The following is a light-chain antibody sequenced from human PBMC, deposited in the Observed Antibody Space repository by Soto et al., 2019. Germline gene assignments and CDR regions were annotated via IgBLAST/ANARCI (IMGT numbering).Light chain of an antibody. V-gene: IGKV3-15*01. Sequence: EIVMTQSPATLSVSPGEIATLSCRASQSVGSAVAWYQHKPGQAPRLLIVAASIRAPGVPGRFSGGGSGTEFTFTISSLQSEDFAVYYCQQYRNWPPLTFGGGTTVEIK. CDR2: AAS. J-gene: IGKJ4*01. CDR3: QQYRNWPPLT. CDR1: QSVGSA.